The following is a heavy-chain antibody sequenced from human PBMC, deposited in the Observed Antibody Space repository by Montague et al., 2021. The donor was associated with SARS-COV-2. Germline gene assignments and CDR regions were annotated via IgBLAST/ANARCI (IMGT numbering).Heavy chain of an antibody. CDR1: GGSISSSSHY. D-gene: IGHD3-3*01. J-gene: IGHJ6*03. V-gene: IGHV4-39*01. Sequence: SETLSLTCTVSGGSISSSSHYWGWIRQPPGKGLEWMGSIYYSGSTYYNPSLKSRVTISVDTSKNQFSLKLSSVTAADTAVFYCARHSGDYTIFGVVIYYMDVWGKGTTVTVSS. CDR2: IYYSGST. CDR3: ARHSGDYTIFGVVIYYMDV.